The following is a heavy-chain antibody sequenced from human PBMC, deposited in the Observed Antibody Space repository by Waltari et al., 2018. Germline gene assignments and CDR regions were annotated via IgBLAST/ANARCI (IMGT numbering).Heavy chain of an antibody. J-gene: IGHJ4*02. V-gene: IGHV1-18*01. Sequence: QVQLVQSGNEVKKPGASVKVSCKASGYTFTSSGISWVRRAPGQGLEWMGWGSVFNGHTNYAQRLQGRVSMTADTSTSTSYMELRSLISDDTAVYYCARVPHRSTGWLQAPYNFDFWGQGTLVTVSS. CDR3: ARVPHRSTGWLQAPYNFDF. CDR2: GSVFNGHT. D-gene: IGHD6-19*01. CDR1: GYTFTSSG.